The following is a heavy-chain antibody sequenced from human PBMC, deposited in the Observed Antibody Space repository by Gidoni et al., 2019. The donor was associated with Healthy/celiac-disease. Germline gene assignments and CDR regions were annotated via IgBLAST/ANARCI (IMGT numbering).Heavy chain of an antibody. CDR2: ISYDGSNK. CDR1: GFPLRSSA. D-gene: IGHD3-22*01. CDR3: ARWADSSGYYYLDY. Sequence: QVQLVESGGGVVQPGRSLSLSCAPPGFPLRSSAMHWVRQAPGKGLEWVAVISYDGSNKYYADSVKGRFTISRDKSKNTLYLQMNSLRAEDTAVYYCARWADSSGYYYLDYWGQGTLVTVSS. J-gene: IGHJ4*02. V-gene: IGHV3-30*01.